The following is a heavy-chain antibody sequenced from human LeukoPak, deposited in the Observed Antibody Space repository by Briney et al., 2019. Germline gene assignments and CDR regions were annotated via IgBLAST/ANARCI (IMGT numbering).Heavy chain of an antibody. CDR1: GGSIGSSSYY. CDR3: ARTQYDRSGYYYPYYIDV. D-gene: IGHD3-22*01. CDR2: IYYSGST. V-gene: IGHV4-39*07. J-gene: IGHJ6*03. Sequence: PSETLSLTCTVSGGSIGSSSYYWGWIRQPPGKGLEWIGSIYYSGSTYYNASVKSRVTISVDMSKNQFSLKLRSVTAADTALYFCARTQYDRSGYYYPYYIDVWGKGTTVTVSS.